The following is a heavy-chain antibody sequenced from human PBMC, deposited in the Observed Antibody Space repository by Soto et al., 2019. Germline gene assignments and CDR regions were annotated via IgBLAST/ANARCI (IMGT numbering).Heavy chain of an antibody. D-gene: IGHD6-19*01. CDR1: GFTFSGYA. Sequence: GGSPRLSCAASGFTFSGYAMHWVRQAPGKGLEWVSVISYDGSNKYYAESVKGRFAISRDNSKNTLYLQMNSMRAEDTAVYYCAKDGSGWYSPYYDYYGMDVWGQGTTVTVSS. J-gene: IGHJ6*02. CDR3: AKDGSGWYSPYYDYYGMDV. CDR2: ISYDGSNK. V-gene: IGHV3-30-3*02.